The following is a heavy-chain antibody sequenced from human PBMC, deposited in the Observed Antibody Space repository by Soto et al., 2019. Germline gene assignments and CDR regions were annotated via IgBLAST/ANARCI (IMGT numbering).Heavy chain of an antibody. CDR1: GFTFSTYW. Sequence: PGGSLRLSCAASGFTFSTYWMTWVRQAPGKGLGWVAIIKQDGSVKYYADSVKGRFSVSRDNAKNLVYLQMDSLRGDDTAVYYCAGGTGWVFNSWGQGTLVTVSS. CDR2: IKQDGSVK. J-gene: IGHJ4*02. D-gene: IGHD6-19*01. CDR3: AGGTGWVFNS. V-gene: IGHV3-7*05.